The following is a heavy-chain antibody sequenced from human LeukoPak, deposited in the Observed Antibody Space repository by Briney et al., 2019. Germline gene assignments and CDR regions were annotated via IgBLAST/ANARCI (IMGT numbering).Heavy chain of an antibody. J-gene: IGHJ5*02. V-gene: IGHV1-69*01. CDR3: ARLHIAAAGTGAGDWFDP. Sequence: SVKVSCKASGGTFSSYAISWVRQAPGQGLEWMGGIIPIFGTANYAQKFQGRVTITADESRSTAYMELSSLRSEDTAVYYCARLHIAAAGTGAGDWFDPWGQGTLVTVSS. D-gene: IGHD6-13*01. CDR2: IIPIFGTA. CDR1: GGTFSSYA.